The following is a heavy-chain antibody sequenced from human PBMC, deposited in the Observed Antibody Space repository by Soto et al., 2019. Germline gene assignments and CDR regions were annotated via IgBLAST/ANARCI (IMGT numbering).Heavy chain of an antibody. D-gene: IGHD4-4*01. CDR2: IYWDDDK. J-gene: IGHJ4*02. CDR1: GFSLSTSGVG. Sequence: QITLKESGPTLVKPTQTLTLTCTFSGFSLSTSGVGVGWIRQPPGKVLEWLALIYWDDDKRYSPSLKSRLTTXKXTXXNQVVLTMTNMDPVDTATYYCAHSQVKTTVTYFYYRGQGTLVTVSS. V-gene: IGHV2-5*02. CDR3: AHSQVKTTVTYFYY.